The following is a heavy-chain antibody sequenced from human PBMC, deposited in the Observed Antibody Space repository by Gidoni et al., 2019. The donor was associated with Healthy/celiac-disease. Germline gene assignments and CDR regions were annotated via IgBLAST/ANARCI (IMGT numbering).Heavy chain of an antibody. CDR2: MNPNSGNT. Sequence: QVQLVQSGAEVKKPGASVKVSCKASGYTFTSYAINWVRQAPGQGLEWMGWMNPNSGNTGYAQKFQGRVTMTRNTSISTAYMELSSLRSEDTAVYYCARARPLAAAGTRNWFDPWGQGTLVTVSS. V-gene: IGHV1-8*01. J-gene: IGHJ5*02. CDR1: GYTFTSYA. D-gene: IGHD6-13*01. CDR3: ARARPLAAAGTRNWFDP.